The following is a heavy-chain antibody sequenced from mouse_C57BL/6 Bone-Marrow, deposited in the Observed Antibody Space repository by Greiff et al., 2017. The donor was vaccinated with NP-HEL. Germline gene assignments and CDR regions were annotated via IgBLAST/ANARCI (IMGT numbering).Heavy chain of an antibody. CDR2: IYPSDSET. CDR1: GYTFTSYW. Sequence: VQLQQSGAELVRPGSSVKLSCKASGYTFTSYWMDWVKQRPGQGLEWIGNIYPSDSETHYNQKFKDKATLTVDKSSSTAYMQLSSLTSEDSAVYYCARSPLYAMDYWGQGTSVTVSS. J-gene: IGHJ4*01. CDR3: ARSPLYAMDY. V-gene: IGHV1-61*01.